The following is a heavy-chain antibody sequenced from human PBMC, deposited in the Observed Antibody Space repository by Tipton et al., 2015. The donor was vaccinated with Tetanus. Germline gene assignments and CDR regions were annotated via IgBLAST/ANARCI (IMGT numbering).Heavy chain of an antibody. CDR3: ARDSPDILQVPAV. J-gene: IGHJ4*02. CDR2: INGHGTNT. Sequence: SLRLSCAAPGFTFSTYWMHWVRQAPGKGLMWVSRINGHGTNTAYADSVKGRFTISRDNAKNTLYLQMNSLRAEDTAVYYCARDSPDILQVPAVWGQGTLVTVSS. D-gene: IGHD2-2*01. V-gene: IGHV3-74*01. CDR1: GFTFSTYW.